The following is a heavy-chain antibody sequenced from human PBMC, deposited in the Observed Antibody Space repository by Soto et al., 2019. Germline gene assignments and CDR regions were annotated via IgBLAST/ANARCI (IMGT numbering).Heavy chain of an antibody. V-gene: IGHV3-13*01. D-gene: IGHD2-15*01. CDR2: IGTAGDT. J-gene: IGHJ3*02. CDR1: GFTFSSYD. CDR3: ARSSPNCSGGSCYAFDI. Sequence: GGSLRLSCAASGFTFSSYDMHWVRQATGKGLEWVSAIGTAGDTYYPGSVKGRFTISRENAKNSLYLQMNSLRAGDTAVYYCARSSPNCSGGSCYAFDIWGQGTMVTVSS.